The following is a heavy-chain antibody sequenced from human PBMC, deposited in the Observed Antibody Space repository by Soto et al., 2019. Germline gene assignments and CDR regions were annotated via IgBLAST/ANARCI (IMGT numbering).Heavy chain of an antibody. V-gene: IGHV4-59*01. CDR2: IYYSGST. Sequence: SETLSLTCTVSGGSISSYYWSWIRQPPGKGLEWIGYIYYSGSTNYNPSLKSRVTISVDTSKNQFSLKLSSVTAADTAVYYCARVTYCSGGSCYSSSEWFDPWGQGTLVTVSS. CDR1: GGSISSYY. D-gene: IGHD2-15*01. J-gene: IGHJ5*02. CDR3: ARVTYCSGGSCYSSSEWFDP.